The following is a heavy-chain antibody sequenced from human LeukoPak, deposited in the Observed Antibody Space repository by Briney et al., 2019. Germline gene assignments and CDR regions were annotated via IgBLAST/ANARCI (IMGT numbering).Heavy chain of an antibody. CDR3: ARARILLTFGGLRGTKTDAFDI. CDR1: GYSLSSYC. CDR2: IYPGDSDT. Sequence: GESLKISCKGSGYSLSSYCIGWVRQMPGKGLEWMGIIYPGDSDTRNSPSFQGQVTISADKSISTAYLQWSSLKASDTAMYFCARARILLTFGGLRGTKTDAFDIWGQGTMVIVSS. V-gene: IGHV5-51*01. J-gene: IGHJ3*02. D-gene: IGHD3-16*01.